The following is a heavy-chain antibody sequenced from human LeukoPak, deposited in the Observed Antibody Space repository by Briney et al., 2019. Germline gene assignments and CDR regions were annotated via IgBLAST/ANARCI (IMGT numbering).Heavy chain of an antibody. V-gene: IGHV3-23*01. CDR3: AKYGPQDSGSSHFDY. J-gene: IGHJ4*02. Sequence: GGSLRLSCAASGFTFDNYAMTWVRQAPGRGLEWISTISGSGYTTYYADSVKGRFTISRDNSKDTLSLQMNSLTAQDTAVYYCAKYGPQDSGSSHFDYWGQGALVTVSS. CDR2: ISGSGYTT. D-gene: IGHD1-26*01. CDR1: GFTFDNYA.